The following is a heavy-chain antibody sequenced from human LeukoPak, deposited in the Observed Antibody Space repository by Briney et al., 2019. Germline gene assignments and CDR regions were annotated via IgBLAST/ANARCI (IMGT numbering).Heavy chain of an antibody. CDR2: IIPIFGTA. V-gene: IGHV1-69*13. CDR1: GGTFSSYA. CDR3: ATRTPYYYDSSGHGYYFDY. J-gene: IGHJ4*02. Sequence: SVKVSCKASGGTFSSYAISWVRQAPGQGLEWMGGIIPIFGTANYAQKFQGRVTITADESTSTAYMELSSLRSEDTAVYYCATRTPYYYDSSGHGYYFDYWGQGTLVTVSS. D-gene: IGHD3-22*01.